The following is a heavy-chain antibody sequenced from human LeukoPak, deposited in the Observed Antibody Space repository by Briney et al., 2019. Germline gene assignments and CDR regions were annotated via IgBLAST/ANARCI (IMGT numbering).Heavy chain of an antibody. Sequence: PSETLSLTCTVSGGSISSGGYYWSWIRQPPGKGLEWIGYIYHSGSTYYNASLKSRVTISVDTSKNQFSLKLSSVTAADTAVYYCARHFKLGEYGLELRTPFDYWGQGTLVTVSS. D-gene: IGHD1-7*01. CDR2: IYHSGST. J-gene: IGHJ4*02. CDR1: GGSISSGGYY. CDR3: ARHFKLGEYGLELRTPFDY. V-gene: IGHV4-30-2*03.